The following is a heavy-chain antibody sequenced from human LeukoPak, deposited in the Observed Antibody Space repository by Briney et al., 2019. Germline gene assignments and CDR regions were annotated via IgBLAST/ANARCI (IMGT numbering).Heavy chain of an antibody. Sequence: SVKVSCKASGGTFSSYAISWVRQAPGQGLEWMGGIILIFGTANYAQKFQGRVTITADKSTSTAYMELSSLRSEDTAVYYCARSYYDILTGYHDYYFDYWGQGTLVTVSS. CDR1: GGTFSSYA. J-gene: IGHJ4*02. CDR2: IILIFGTA. V-gene: IGHV1-69*06. CDR3: ARSYYDILTGYHDYYFDY. D-gene: IGHD3-9*01.